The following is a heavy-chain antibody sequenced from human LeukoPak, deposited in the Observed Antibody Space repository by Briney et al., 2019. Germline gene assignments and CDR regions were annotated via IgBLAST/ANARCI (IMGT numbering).Heavy chain of an antibody. D-gene: IGHD5-18*01. CDR2: IYDSWNT. V-gene: IGHV4-59*11. J-gene: IGHJ4*02. CDR1: SGSINNHY. Sequence: SETLSLTCIVSSGSINNHYWSWIRQPPGKGLEWIGYIYDSWNTNYNPSLQSRVTISMGASRNQFSLNLTSVTAADTAVYYCARDQIGYGLDYWGQGTLVTVSS. CDR3: ARDQIGYGLDY.